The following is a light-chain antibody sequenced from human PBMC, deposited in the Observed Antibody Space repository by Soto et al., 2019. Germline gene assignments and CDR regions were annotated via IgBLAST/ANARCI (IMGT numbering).Light chain of an antibody. V-gene: IGKV1-39*01. J-gene: IGKJ5*01. Sequence: EIPLTQSPSSLAASVGDRLTLTCRASRNVSIYLNWYQHKPGKGPTLLIHATSNLQIGVQSRFSGSGSGTEFTLTISSLEPEDFGTYYCQQSYKMPSFGQGTRLEIK. CDR3: QQSYKMPS. CDR1: RNVSIY. CDR2: ATS.